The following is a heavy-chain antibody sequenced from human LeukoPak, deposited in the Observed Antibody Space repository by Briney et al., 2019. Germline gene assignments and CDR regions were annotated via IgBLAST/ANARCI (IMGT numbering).Heavy chain of an antibody. Sequence: GGSLRLSCAASGFTFSDTWLSWVRQAPGKGLEWVANINKDGGQKYYVDSVKGRFTISRDNAKNSLYLQMNSLRAEDTAVYYCARDLVVVPAARPSWYYGMDVWGQGTTVTVSS. D-gene: IGHD2-2*01. J-gene: IGHJ6*02. CDR1: GFTFSDTW. CDR2: INKDGGQK. CDR3: ARDLVVVPAARPSWYYGMDV. V-gene: IGHV3-7*01.